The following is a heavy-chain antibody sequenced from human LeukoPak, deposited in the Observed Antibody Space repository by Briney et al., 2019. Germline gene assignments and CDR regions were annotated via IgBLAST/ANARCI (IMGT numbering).Heavy chain of an antibody. CDR1: GSTVSSNY. Sequence: GGSLRLSCAASGSTVSSNYMSWVRQAPGKRLEWVSVIYSGGGAYYAGSVRGRFTISRDNSKNTLYLQMNSLRPEDTAVYYCMLPPWAAGGPWGQGTLVTVSS. V-gene: IGHV3-53*01. D-gene: IGHD6-13*01. CDR2: IYSGGGA. CDR3: MLPPWAAGGP. J-gene: IGHJ5*02.